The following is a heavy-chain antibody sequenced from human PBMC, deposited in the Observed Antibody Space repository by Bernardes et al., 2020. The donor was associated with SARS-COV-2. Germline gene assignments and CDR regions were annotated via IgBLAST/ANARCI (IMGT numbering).Heavy chain of an antibody. CDR2: TYYTGST. J-gene: IGHJ6*02. V-gene: IGHV4-59*08. CDR1: GDSVSSSQ. D-gene: IGHD3-9*01. CDR3: ARLSGSEWFRYGLDV. Sequence: SEPLSLTCTVSGDSVSSSQWSWGRQPPGKGLEYIGYTYYTGSTNYNPSLKSRVTIAVDTSNNQFSLKLTSVTAADTAVYYCARLSGSEWFRYGLDVWGQETTVIVSS.